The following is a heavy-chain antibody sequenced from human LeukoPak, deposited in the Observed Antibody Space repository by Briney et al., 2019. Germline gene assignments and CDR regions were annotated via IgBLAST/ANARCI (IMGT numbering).Heavy chain of an antibody. CDR3: ATGAAIRSYYYGMDV. CDR2: IIPIFGTA. CDR1: GGTFSSYA. D-gene: IGHD2-21*01. J-gene: IGHJ6*02. Sequence: SVKVSCKASGGTFSSYAISWVRQAPGQGLEWMGGIIPIFGTANYAQKFQGRVTITADESTSTAYMELSSLRSEDTAVYYCATGAAIRSYYYGMDVWGQGTTVTVSS. V-gene: IGHV1-69*13.